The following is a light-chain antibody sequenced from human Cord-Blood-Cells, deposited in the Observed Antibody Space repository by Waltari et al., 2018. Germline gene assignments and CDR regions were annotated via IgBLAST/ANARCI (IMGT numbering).Light chain of an antibody. V-gene: IGKV1-39*01. CDR3: QQSYSTPRT. Sequence: DIQMTHSPSSLSVSVGYSVTITCRASQSISSYLNWYQQKPGKAPKLLIYAASSLQSGVPSRFSGSGSGTDFTLTISSLQPEDFATYYCQQSYSTPRTFGQGTKVEIK. J-gene: IGKJ1*01. CDR2: AAS. CDR1: QSISSY.